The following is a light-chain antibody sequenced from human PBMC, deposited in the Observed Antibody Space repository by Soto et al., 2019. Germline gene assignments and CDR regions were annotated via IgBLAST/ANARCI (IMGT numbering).Light chain of an antibody. CDR1: QSLGRF. CDR2: DAS. V-gene: IGKV3-11*01. J-gene: IGKJ4*01. CDR3: QQRSNRPLT. Sequence: IVLTQSPATLSLSPGERATLSCRASQSLGRFLAWYQQKPDQAPRLLIYDASNRAHGIPARFSGSGSGTDFTLTINSLEPEDFAVYYCQQRSNRPLTFGGGTKVDIK.